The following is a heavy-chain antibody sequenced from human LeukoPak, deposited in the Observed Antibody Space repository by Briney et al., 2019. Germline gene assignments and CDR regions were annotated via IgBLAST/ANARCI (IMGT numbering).Heavy chain of an antibody. D-gene: IGHD1-26*01. CDR3: ARARGSYSADY. Sequence: GGSLRLSCAASGFTFTGYSMNWVRQAPGKGLEWVSFISSSSSTIYYADSVKGRFTISRDNAKNSLYLQMNSLRVEDTAVYYCARARGSYSADYWGQGTLVTVSS. V-gene: IGHV3-48*04. CDR2: ISSSSSTI. J-gene: IGHJ4*02. CDR1: GFTFTGYS.